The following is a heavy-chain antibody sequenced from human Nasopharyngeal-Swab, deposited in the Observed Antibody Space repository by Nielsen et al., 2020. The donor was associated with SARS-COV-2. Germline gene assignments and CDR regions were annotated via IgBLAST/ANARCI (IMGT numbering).Heavy chain of an antibody. CDR3: ARRSYYSDASAYFFDY. V-gene: IGHV4-39*02. J-gene: IGHJ4*01. CDR1: DKSISSTTHY. D-gene: IGHD3-22*01. CDR2: TYYGGNP. Sequence: SETLSLTCSVSDKSISSTTHYWGWIRQPPGKGLEWIGDTYYGGNPNYNPSLKSRLTISVDTSKNNFSLKLNPVTAADTAVYYCARRSYYSDASAYFFDYWGRGTLVTVSP.